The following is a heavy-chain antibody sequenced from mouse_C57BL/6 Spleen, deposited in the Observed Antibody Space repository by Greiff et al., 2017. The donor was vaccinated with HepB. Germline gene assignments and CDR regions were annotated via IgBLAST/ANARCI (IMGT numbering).Heavy chain of an antibody. Sequence: EVHLVESGGGLVKPGGSLKLSCAASGFTFSSYTMSWVRQTPEKRLEWVATISGGGGNTYYPDSVKGRFTITRDNAKNTLYLQMSSLRSEDTALYYCARADYGSSLDYFDYWGQGTTLTVSS. CDR2: ISGGGGNT. D-gene: IGHD1-1*01. CDR1: GFTFSSYT. J-gene: IGHJ2*01. CDR3: ARADYGSSLDYFDY. V-gene: IGHV5-9*01.